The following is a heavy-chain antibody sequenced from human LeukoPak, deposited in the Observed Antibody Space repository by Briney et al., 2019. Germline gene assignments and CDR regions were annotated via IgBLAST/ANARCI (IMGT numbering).Heavy chain of an antibody. Sequence: GGSLRLSCAASGFTFSSYAMSWVRQAPGKGLEWVSAISGSGGSTYYADSVKGRFTISRDNSKNTLYLQMNGLRAEDTAVYYCANLGHSSGWYNGSGYWGQGTLVTVSS. CDR3: ANLGHSSGWYNGSGY. V-gene: IGHV3-23*01. CDR2: ISGSGGST. CDR1: GFTFSSYA. D-gene: IGHD6-19*01. J-gene: IGHJ4*02.